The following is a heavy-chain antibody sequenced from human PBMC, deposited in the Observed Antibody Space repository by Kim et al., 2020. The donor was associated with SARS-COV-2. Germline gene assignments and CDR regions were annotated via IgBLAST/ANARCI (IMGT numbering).Heavy chain of an antibody. CDR1: GDSVSSKSAA. D-gene: IGHD2-2*02. CDR2: TKYRSKWCY. J-gene: IGHJ6*02. Sequence: SQTLSLTCAISGDSVSSKSAAWNWIRQSPSRGLEWLGRTKYRSKWCYDYAVSAKSRISINPDTSKNQFSLQLNSVTPEDTAVYYCARDYNYGMDVWGQGTTVTVSS. V-gene: IGHV6-1*01. CDR3: ARDYNYGMDV.